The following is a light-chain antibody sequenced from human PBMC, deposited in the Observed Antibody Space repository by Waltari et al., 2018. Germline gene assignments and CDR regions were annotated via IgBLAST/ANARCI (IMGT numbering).Light chain of an antibody. CDR1: SRHVGGSTY. V-gene: IGLV2-8*01. J-gene: IGLJ3*02. CDR3: ASYASTRKV. CDR2: VVD. Sequence: SALTQPPSASGFPGQPVTISCTGTSRHVGGSTYVSWYQPHPGNPPKLMFHVVDKRPSGVPVRFSVSKSGNTASLTVSGLQAEGEADYFWASYASTRKVFGGGTKLTVL.